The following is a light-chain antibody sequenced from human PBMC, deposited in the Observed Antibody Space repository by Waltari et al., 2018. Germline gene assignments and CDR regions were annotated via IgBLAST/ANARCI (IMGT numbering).Light chain of an antibody. CDR2: AAS. CDR1: QRVGRS. CDR3: QQHSIWPWT. V-gene: IGKV3-11*01. Sequence: EIVLTQSPATLSLSPGESATLSCRASQRVGRSLAWYQQKPGQAPRLVLYAASNRATGIPDRFSGSNAGTDFSLTISSLEAEDFAVYYCQQHSIWPWTFGLGTKVEVK. J-gene: IGKJ1*01.